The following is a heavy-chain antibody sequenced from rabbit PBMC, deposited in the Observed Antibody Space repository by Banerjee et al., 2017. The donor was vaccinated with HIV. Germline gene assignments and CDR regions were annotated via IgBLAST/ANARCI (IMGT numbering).Heavy chain of an antibody. V-gene: IGHV1S45*01. J-gene: IGHJ2*01. CDR3: ARAGSTYYTGAFDP. CDR1: GFSFSNNYW. Sequence: QEQLVESGGGLVQPEGSLTLTCKASGFSFSNNYWICWVRQAPGKGLEWIACIDGGVSGSTYYASWAEGRFTISKTSSTTVTLQMTSLTAADTATYFCARAGSTYYTGAFDPWGQGTLVTVS. D-gene: IGHD8-1*01. CDR2: IDGGVSGST.